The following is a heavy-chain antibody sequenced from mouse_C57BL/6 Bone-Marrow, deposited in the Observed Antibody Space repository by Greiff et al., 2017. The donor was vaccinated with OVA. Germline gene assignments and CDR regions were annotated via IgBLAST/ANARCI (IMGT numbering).Heavy chain of an antibody. V-gene: IGHV1-54*01. CDR1: GYAFTNYL. J-gene: IGHJ3*01. CDR2: INPGSGGT. Sequence: QVQLQQSGAELVRPGTSVKVSCKASGYAFTNYLIEWVKQRPGQGLEWIGVINPGSGGTNYNEKFKGKATLTADKSSSTAYMQLSSLTSEDSAVYFCARSPSITTRFADWGQGTLVTVSA. CDR3: ARSPSITTRFAD. D-gene: IGHD1-1*01.